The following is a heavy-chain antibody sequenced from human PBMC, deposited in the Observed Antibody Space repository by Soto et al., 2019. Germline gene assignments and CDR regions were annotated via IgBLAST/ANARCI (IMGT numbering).Heavy chain of an antibody. CDR2: ISGSGGST. CDR3: AKVSRGIGVVPGAIN. J-gene: IGHJ4*02. Sequence: EVQLLESGGGLEQPGGSLRLSCVGSGHTFHNYAMTWVRQAPGKGLEWVSGISGSGGSTYYADSVRGRFTISRDDSKNTLYLQMNSLRAEDTAVYYCAKVSRGIGVVPGAINWGQGTLVTVSS. D-gene: IGHD2-2*02. CDR1: GHTFHNYA. V-gene: IGHV3-23*01.